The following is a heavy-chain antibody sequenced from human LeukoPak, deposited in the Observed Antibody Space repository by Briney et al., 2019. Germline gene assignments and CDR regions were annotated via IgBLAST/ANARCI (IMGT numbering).Heavy chain of an antibody. Sequence: ASVKVSCKASGYTFTSYGISWVRQAPGQGLEWMGIINPSGGSTSYAQKFQGRVTMTRDTSTSTVYMELSSLRSEDTAVYYCARSSQWELLFDYWGQGTLVTVS. D-gene: IGHD1-26*01. CDR3: ARSSQWELLFDY. CDR2: INPSGGST. CDR1: GYTFTSYG. V-gene: IGHV1-46*01. J-gene: IGHJ4*02.